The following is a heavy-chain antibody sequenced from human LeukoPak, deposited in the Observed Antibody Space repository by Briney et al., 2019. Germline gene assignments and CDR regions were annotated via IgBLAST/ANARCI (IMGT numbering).Heavy chain of an antibody. CDR2: ISGSGCRT. CDR3: AKPLYYDSSGRSFFWYFDL. CDR1: GFTFISYF. V-gene: IGHV3-23*01. Sequence: GGSLRLSCAASGFTFISYFMSGVRQAPGRELEWVSAISGSGCRTYYADTVNGRFHISRDNSKNKLYLQMNSLRAEDTAVYYCAKPLYYDSSGRSFFWYFDLWGRGTLVTVSS. D-gene: IGHD3-22*01. J-gene: IGHJ2*01.